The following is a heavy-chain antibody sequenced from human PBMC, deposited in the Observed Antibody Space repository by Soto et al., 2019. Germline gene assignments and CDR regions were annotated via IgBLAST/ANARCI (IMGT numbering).Heavy chain of an antibody. V-gene: IGHV4-39*01. Sequence: SETLSLTCTVSGGSISSSSYYWGWIRQPPGKGLEWIGSIYYSGSTYYNPSLKSRVTISVDTSKNQFSLKLSSVTAADTAVCYCARLDGSSWYFDYWGQGTLVTVSS. CDR2: IYYSGST. D-gene: IGHD6-13*01. CDR1: GGSISSSSYY. J-gene: IGHJ4*02. CDR3: ARLDGSSWYFDY.